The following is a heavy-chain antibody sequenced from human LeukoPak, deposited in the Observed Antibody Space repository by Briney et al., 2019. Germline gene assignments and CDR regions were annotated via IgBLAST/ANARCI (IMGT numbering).Heavy chain of an antibody. Sequence: GGSLRLSCAASGFTFSNYWMSWVRQAPGKGLEWVANIKQDGSETYYVDSGKGRFTISRDNAQNSLYLQMNSLRAEDTAVYYCARDKIVGATHFDYWGQGTLVTVSS. V-gene: IGHV3-7*01. CDR2: IKQDGSET. D-gene: IGHD1-26*01. J-gene: IGHJ4*02. CDR3: ARDKIVGATHFDY. CDR1: GFTFSNYW.